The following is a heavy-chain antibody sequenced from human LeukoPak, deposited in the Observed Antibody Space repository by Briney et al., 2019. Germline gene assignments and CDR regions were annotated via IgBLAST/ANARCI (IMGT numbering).Heavy chain of an antibody. Sequence: ASVKVSCKASGYTFTGYYMHWVRQAPGQGLEWMGGIIPIFGTANYAQKFQGRVTITADKSTSTAYMELSSLRSEDTAVYYCARDVDGSQYFDYWGQGTLVTVSS. CDR3: ARDVDGSQYFDY. CDR2: IIPIFGTA. J-gene: IGHJ4*02. CDR1: GYTFTGYY. V-gene: IGHV1-69*06. D-gene: IGHD5-24*01.